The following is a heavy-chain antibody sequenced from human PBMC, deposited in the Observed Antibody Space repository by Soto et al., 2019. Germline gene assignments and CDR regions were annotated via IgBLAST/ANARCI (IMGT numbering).Heavy chain of an antibody. Sequence: GSLRLSCVASGFTFSRYYMYWVRRRAGKGLEWVSTFGRAGDIYYADPMKGRFIISRENAKNSLYLQMNNLGAGDTAEYYCARGSDYDYRNGNYFYYYGMEVWGQGTTVTVSS. J-gene: IGHJ6*02. V-gene: IGHV3-13*01. CDR1: GFTFSRYY. CDR2: FGRAGDI. CDR3: ARGSDYDYRNGNYFYYYGMEV. D-gene: IGHD3-3*01.